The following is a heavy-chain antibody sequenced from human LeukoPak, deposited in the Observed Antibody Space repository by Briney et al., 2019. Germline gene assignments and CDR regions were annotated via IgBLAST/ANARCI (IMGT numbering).Heavy chain of an antibody. J-gene: IGHJ5*02. CDR1: GGSFSGYY. V-gene: IGHV4-34*01. CDR3: ARATGTTWFDP. Sequence: SPSETLSLTCAVYGGSFSGYYWSWIRQSPGKGLEWIGEINHSGSTNYNPSLKSRVTISVDTSKNQFSLKLSSVTAADTAVYYCARATGTTWFDPWGQGTLVTVSS. CDR2: INHSGST. D-gene: IGHD1-7*01.